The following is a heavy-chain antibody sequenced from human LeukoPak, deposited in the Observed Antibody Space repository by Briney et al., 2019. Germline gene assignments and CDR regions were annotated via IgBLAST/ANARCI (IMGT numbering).Heavy chain of an antibody. CDR3: ARVSTANWFDP. Sequence: SETLSLTCTVSGGSTSSYYWSWIRQPPGKGLEWIGYIYYSGSTNYNPSLTSRVTISVDPSKNQFSLKLSSVTAADTAVYYCARVSTANWFDPWGQGTLVTVSS. J-gene: IGHJ5*02. D-gene: IGHD3-16*02. V-gene: IGHV4-59*01. CDR2: IYYSGST. CDR1: GGSTSSYY.